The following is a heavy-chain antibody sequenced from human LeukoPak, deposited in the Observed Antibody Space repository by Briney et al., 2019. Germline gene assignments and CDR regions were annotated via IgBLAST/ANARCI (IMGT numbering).Heavy chain of an antibody. CDR3: ARWGDEAY. V-gene: IGHV1-18*01. J-gene: IGHJ4*02. CDR2: ISAYNGNT. CDR1: GYTFTNYG. Sequence: ASVKVSCKGSGYTFTNYGVSWVRQAPGQGLEWMGWISAYNGNTNYAQKFKDRVALGTDSSTSTAYMELRSLTSDDTAVYYCARWGDEAYWGQGTLVIVSS. D-gene: IGHD3-10*01.